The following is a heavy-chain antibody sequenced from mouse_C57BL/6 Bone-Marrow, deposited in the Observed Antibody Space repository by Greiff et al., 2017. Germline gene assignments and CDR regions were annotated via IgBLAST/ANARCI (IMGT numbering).Heavy chain of an antibody. V-gene: IGHV14-4*01. CDR3: TTHDGYSYYFDY. CDR2: IDPENGDT. D-gene: IGHD2-3*01. Sequence: VQLQQSGAELVRPGASVKLSCTASGFNIKDDYMHWVKQRPEQGLEWIGWIDPENGDTEYASKFQGKATITADTSSNTAYLQLSSLTSEDTAVYYCTTHDGYSYYFDYWGQGTTRTVSS. CDR1: GFNIKDDY. J-gene: IGHJ2*01.